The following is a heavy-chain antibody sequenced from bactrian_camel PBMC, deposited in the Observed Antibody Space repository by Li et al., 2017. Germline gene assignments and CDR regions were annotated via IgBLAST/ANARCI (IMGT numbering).Heavy chain of an antibody. J-gene: IGHJ4*01. D-gene: IGHD6*01. CDR2: IWRGGGST. CDR1: GYIGHSYC. CDR3: AARTDLSSSGSADRLDESRIRY. V-gene: IGHV3S59*01. Sequence: VQLVESGGGTAQAGGSLKLTCVLSGYIGHSYCMGWFRQAPGKERETVAVIWRGGGSTYYHDSVQGRFTLSQDDSKNTLYLQMNSLKPEDTAMYYCAARTDLSSSGSADRLDESRIRYWGQGTQVTVS.